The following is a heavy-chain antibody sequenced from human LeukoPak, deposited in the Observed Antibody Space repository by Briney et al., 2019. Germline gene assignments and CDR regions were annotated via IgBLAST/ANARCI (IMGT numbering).Heavy chain of an antibody. V-gene: IGHV3-33*01. D-gene: IGHD6-13*01. Sequence: PWRSLRLSCAASGFTFSTFGMHWVRQAPGKGLEWVALIWYDGSKKYYADSVKGRFTVSRDNSKNTLYLQMNSLRVEDTAVYYCAREFGAGTLRTEFDYWGQGTLVTVSS. CDR2: IWYDGSKK. CDR1: GFTFSTFG. CDR3: AREFGAGTLRTEFDY. J-gene: IGHJ4*02.